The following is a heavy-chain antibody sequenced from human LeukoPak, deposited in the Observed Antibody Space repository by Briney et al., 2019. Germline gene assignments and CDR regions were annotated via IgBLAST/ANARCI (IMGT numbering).Heavy chain of an antibody. CDR1: GYSISTWYY. V-gene: IGHV4-38-2*02. D-gene: IGHD3-10*01. J-gene: IGHJ4*02. Sequence: SETLSLTCTVSGYSISTWYYWGWIRQPPGKGLGWIGSIFHNGSTHYNPSLESRVTISLDTSKNQFSLRLSSVTAADTAMYYCARVHGSFLGDYWGQGILVTVSS. CDR2: IFHNGST. CDR3: ARVHGSFLGDY.